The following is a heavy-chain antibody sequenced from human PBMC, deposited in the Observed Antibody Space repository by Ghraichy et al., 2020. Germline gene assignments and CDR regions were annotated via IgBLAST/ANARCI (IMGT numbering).Heavy chain of an antibody. CDR3: ARTFNRDRWLQSPTGYYYYGMDV. V-gene: IGHV3-21*01. D-gene: IGHD5-24*01. CDR1: GFTFSSYS. CDR2: ISSSSSYI. J-gene: IGHJ6*02. Sequence: GGSLRLSCAASGFTFSSYSMNWVRQAPGKGLEWVSSISSSSSYIYYADSVKGRFTISRDNAKNSLYLQMNSLRAEDTAVYYCARTFNRDRWLQSPTGYYYYGMDVWGQGTTVTVSS.